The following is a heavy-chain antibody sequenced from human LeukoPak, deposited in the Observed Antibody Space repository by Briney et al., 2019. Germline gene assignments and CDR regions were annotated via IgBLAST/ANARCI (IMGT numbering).Heavy chain of an antibody. D-gene: IGHD3-3*01. CDR3: AKDSLRFLEWTYDAFDI. CDR2: ISWNSGRI. Sequence: GGSLRLSCAASGFTFDDYAMHWVRQAPGKGLEWVSGISWNSGRIGYADSVKGRFTISRDNAKNSLYLQMNSLRAEDTALYYCAKDSLRFLEWTYDAFDIWGQGTMVTVSP. J-gene: IGHJ3*02. V-gene: IGHV3-9*01. CDR1: GFTFDDYA.